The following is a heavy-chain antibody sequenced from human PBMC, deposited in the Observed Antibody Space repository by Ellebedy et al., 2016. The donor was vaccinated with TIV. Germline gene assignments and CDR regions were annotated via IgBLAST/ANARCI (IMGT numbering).Heavy chain of an antibody. CDR2: IYYSGST. J-gene: IGHJ3*02. D-gene: IGHD2-2*01. CDR1: GGSISSYY. V-gene: IGHV4-59*01. Sequence: MPSETLSLTCTVSGGSISSYYWSWIRQPPGKGLEWIGYIYYSGSTYYNPSLKSRVTISVDTSKNQFSLKLSSVTAADTAVYYCARDSSSLDDAFDIWGQGTMVTVSS. CDR3: ARDSSSLDDAFDI.